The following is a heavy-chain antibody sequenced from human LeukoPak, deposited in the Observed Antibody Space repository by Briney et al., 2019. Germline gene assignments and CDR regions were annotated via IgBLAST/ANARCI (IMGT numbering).Heavy chain of an antibody. D-gene: IGHD1-26*01. CDR1: GFTFSSYA. CDR2: ISYDGSNK. V-gene: IGHV3-30*04. J-gene: IGHJ4*02. CDR3: ARDRLGIVGATPLWN. Sequence: GGSLRLSCAASGFTFSSYAMHWVRQAPGKGLEWVAVISYDGSNKYYADSVKGRFTISRVNSKNTLYLQMNSLRAEDTAVYYCARDRLGIVGATPLWNWGQGTLVTVSS.